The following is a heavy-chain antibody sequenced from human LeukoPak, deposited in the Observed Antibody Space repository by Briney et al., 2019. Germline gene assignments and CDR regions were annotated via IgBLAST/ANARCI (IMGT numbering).Heavy chain of an antibody. CDR1: GGSISGYY. V-gene: IGHV4-59*01. D-gene: IGHD6-19*01. J-gene: IGHJ4*02. Sequence: PSETLSLTCTVSGGSISGYYWSWIRQAPGKGLEWIRYIYNSGSLNYNPSLKSRVTIAVDTSENQFSLKLTSVTAADTAVYYCARSPLISSGWLGLDSWGQGILVTVSS. CDR2: IYNSGSL. CDR3: ARSPLISSGWLGLDS.